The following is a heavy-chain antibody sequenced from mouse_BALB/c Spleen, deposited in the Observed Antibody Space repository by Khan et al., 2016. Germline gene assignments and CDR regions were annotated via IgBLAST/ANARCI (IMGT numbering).Heavy chain of an antibody. V-gene: IGHV4-1*02. J-gene: IGHJ3*01. CDR2: INPDSSTI. CDR3: ASAGYCWYLAY. Sequence: EVQLLESGGGLVQPGGSLKLSCAASGFEFSRYWMSWVRQAPGKGLEWIGEINPDSSTINYTPSLKDKFIISRDNAKNTLYLQMSKVRSEDTALNFCASAGYCWYLAYWGQGTLVTVSA. D-gene: IGHD2-3*01. CDR1: GFEFSRYW.